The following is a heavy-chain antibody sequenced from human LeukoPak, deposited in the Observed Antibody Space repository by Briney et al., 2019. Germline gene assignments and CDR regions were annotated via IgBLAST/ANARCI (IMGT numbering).Heavy chain of an antibody. CDR1: GFTFSANW. V-gene: IGHV3-7*03. CDR2: IKPDGRQK. J-gene: IGHJ3*02. Sequence: GGSLRLSCAAPGFTFSANWISWVRRAPGKGLEGVANIKPDGRQKYYVDSVNGRFTISRDNAKNSLYLQMNSLRAEDTAVYHCAKERGTAGECAFDIWGQGTLVTVS. D-gene: IGHD3-10*01. CDR3: AKERGTAGECAFDI.